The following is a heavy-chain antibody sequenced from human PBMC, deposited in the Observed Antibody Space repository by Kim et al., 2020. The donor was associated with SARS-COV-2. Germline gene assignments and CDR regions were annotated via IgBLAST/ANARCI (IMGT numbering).Heavy chain of an antibody. V-gene: IGHV3-33*06. CDR2: RWYDGSKI. Sequence: GGPLRLSCAASGFTSNSYHIHWVRQAPGKGLEWVAVRWYDGSKIYYADSVQGRFTISRDDFKSTVYLQMNSLRVEDTAVYYCAKDPRDGYYYFDHWGQGTLVTVSS. CDR3: AKDPRDGYYYFDH. D-gene: IGHD5-12*01. CDR1: GFTSNSYH. J-gene: IGHJ4*02.